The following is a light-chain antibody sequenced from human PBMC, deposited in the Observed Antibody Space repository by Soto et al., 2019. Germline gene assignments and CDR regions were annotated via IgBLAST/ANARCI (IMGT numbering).Light chain of an antibody. CDR3: QQYNSWFT. CDR1: QSVSSS. V-gene: IGKV3-15*01. Sequence: EIVMTQSPATLSVSPGERATLSCRASQSVSSSLAWYQQKPGQAPRLLIYGASTRATGVPARFSGSGSGTEFTLTISSLQSEDFAVYYCQQYNSWFTFGPGT. CDR2: GAS. J-gene: IGKJ3*01.